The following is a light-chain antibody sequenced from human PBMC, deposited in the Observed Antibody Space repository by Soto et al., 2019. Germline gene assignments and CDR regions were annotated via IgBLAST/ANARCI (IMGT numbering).Light chain of an antibody. CDR2: DAS. CDR3: QQYDSYWS. J-gene: IGKJ1*01. Sequence: DIKMTQSPSTLSASVGDRVTITCRASQSISSWLAWYQQKPGKAPKLLIYDASSLESGVPSRFSGRRSGTEFTLTIRSLQPDDCATYYCQQYDSYWSFGQGTKVEIK. V-gene: IGKV1-5*01. CDR1: QSISSW.